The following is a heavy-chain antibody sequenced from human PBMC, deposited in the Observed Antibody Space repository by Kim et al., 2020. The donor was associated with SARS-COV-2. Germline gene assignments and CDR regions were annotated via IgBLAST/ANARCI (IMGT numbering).Heavy chain of an antibody. V-gene: IGHV3-7*03. CDR1: GFTFSSYW. CDR3: ARDGYSGYDYGYGY. CDR2: IKQDGSEK. D-gene: IGHD5-12*01. J-gene: IGHJ4*02. Sequence: GGSLRLSCAASGFTFSSYWMRWVRQAPGKGLEWVANIKQDGSEKYYVDSVKGRFTISRDNAKNSLYLQMNSLRAEDTAVYYCARDGYSGYDYGYGYWGQGTLVTVSS.